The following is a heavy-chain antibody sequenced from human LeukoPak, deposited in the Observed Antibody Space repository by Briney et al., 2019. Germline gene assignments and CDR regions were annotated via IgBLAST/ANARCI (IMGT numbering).Heavy chain of an antibody. Sequence: GASVTVSCKASGGTFSSYAISWVRQAPGQGLEWMGRIIPILGIANHAQKFQGRVTITADKSTSTAYMELSSLRSEDTAVYYCARRWSSTSVNFDYWGQGTLVTVSS. V-gene: IGHV1-69*04. CDR3: ARRWSSTSVNFDY. CDR2: IIPILGIA. CDR1: GGTFSSYA. J-gene: IGHJ4*02. D-gene: IGHD2-2*01.